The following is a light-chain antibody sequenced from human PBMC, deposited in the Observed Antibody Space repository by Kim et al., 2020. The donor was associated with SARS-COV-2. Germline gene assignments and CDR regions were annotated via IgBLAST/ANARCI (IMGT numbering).Light chain of an antibody. CDR3: NSRDSNNNVL. V-gene: IGLV3-19*01. CDR2: GKN. CDR1: SLRSYY. Sequence: SSELTQDPAVYVALGQTVRITCQGDSLRSYYATWYQQKPGQAPILVIYGKNNRPTGIPDRFSGSSSGNTASLTITGTQAVDEADYYCNSRDSNNNVLFGGGPQLTVL. J-gene: IGLJ2*01.